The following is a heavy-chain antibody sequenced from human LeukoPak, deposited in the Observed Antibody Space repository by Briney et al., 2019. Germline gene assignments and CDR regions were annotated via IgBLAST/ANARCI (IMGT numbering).Heavy chain of an antibody. CDR2: IYYSGST. CDR1: GGSISSYY. J-gene: IGHJ6*02. D-gene: IGHD3-22*01. Sequence: SETLSLTCTVSGGSISSYYWSWIRQPPGKGLEWIGYIYYSGSTNYNPSLKSRVTISVDTSKNQFSLKLSSVTAADTAVYYRARDRHVTYYYDSSGYYRMGYYYYYGMDVWGQGTTVTVSS. V-gene: IGHV4-59*01. CDR3: ARDRHVTYYYDSSGYYRMGYYYYYGMDV.